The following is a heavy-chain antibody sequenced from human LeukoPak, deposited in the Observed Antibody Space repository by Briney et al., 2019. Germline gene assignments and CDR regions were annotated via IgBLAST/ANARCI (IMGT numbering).Heavy chain of an antibody. CDR2: IYYSGST. Sequence: SETLSLTCTVSGGSISSSSYYWGWIRQSPGKGLEWIGSIYYSGSTYYKPSLKSRLTISVDTSKNHFSLKLSSVTAADTAVYYCARNRYYYGSRNYGVPTWFDPWGQGTLVTVSS. CDR3: ARNRYYYGSRNYGVPTWFDP. D-gene: IGHD3-10*01. CDR1: GGSISSSSYY. V-gene: IGHV4-39*02. J-gene: IGHJ5*02.